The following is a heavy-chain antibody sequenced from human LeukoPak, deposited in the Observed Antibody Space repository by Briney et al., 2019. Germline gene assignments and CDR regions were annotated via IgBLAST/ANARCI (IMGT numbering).Heavy chain of an antibody. D-gene: IGHD1-26*01. J-gene: IGHJ4*02. CDR1: GCTFTSYY. CDR2: INPSGGST. CDR3: ARASREGAFDY. V-gene: IGHV1-46*01. Sequence: ASVKVSCKASGCTFTSYYMHWVRQAPGQGLEWMGIINPSGGSTSYAQKFQGRVTMTRDTSTSTVYMELSSLRSEDTAVYYCARASREGAFDYWGQGTLVTVSS.